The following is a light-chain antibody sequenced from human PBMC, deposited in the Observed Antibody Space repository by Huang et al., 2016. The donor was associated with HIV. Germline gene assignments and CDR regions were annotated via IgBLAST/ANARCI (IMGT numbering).Light chain of an antibody. CDR1: RHIYIY. CDR3: QQYDSLPRT. CDR2: HAA. V-gene: IGKV1-33*01. Sequence: DIQMTQSPSSRSASIGDRVTITCRASRHIYIYLNWYQHRPGKAPQHLLYHAANLEVGVPSRFSGSGSGRNFTLIISSLQPEDFATYYCQQYDSLPRTFGPGTKV. J-gene: IGKJ3*01.